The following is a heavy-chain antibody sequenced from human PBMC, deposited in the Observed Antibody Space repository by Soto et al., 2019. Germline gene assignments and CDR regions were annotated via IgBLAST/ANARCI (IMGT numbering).Heavy chain of an antibody. CDR1: GASISSYY. CDR2: IYYSGST. Sequence: PSETLSLTCTVSGASISSYYWSWIRQPPGKGLEWIGYIYYSGSTVYNPSLKSRVTISVDTSKNQFSLKLSSVTAADTAVYYCARMDIVSTIGWFDPWGQGTLVTVS. D-gene: IGHD5-12*01. CDR3: ARMDIVSTIGWFDP. V-gene: IGHV4-59*01. J-gene: IGHJ5*02.